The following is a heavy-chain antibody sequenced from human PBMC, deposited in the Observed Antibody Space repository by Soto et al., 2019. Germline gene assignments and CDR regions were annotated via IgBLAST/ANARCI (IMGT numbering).Heavy chain of an antibody. D-gene: IGHD3-22*01. CDR2: IYHSGST. Sequence: SETLSLTCAVSGGSISSSNWWSCVRQPPGKGLEWIGEIYHSGSTNYNPSLKSRVTISVDKSKNQFSLKLSSVTAADTAVYYCARSYYYDSSGYIAWGQGTLVTVSS. J-gene: IGHJ5*02. CDR1: GGSISSSNW. CDR3: ARSYYYDSSGYIA. V-gene: IGHV4-4*02.